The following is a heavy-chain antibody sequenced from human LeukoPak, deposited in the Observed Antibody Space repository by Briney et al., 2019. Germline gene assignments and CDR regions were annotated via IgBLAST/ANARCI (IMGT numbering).Heavy chain of an antibody. D-gene: IGHD2-2*02. CDR2: INHSGST. CDR1: GGSFSGYY. Sequence: SETLSLTRAVYGGSFSGYYWSWIRQPPGKGLEWIGEINHSGSTNYSPSLKSRVTISVDMSKNQFFLKLSSVTAADTAVYYCARDDAALYNYYYGMDVWGQGTTVTVSS. V-gene: IGHV4-34*01. CDR3: ARDDAALYNYYYGMDV. J-gene: IGHJ6*02.